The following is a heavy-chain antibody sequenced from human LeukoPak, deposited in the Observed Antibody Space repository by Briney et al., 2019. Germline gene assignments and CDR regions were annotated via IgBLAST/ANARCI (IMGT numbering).Heavy chain of an antibody. Sequence: GESLKISCKGSGYTFTNYWIGWVRQMPGKGLEFMGIVYPGDSDTRYSPSFQGQVTISVDKSINTAYLQWSSLKASDSAMYYCARAGYSNRWDGVDYWGQGTLVTVSS. CDR2: VYPGDSDT. V-gene: IGHV5-51*01. CDR1: GYTFTNYW. D-gene: IGHD2/OR15-2a*01. J-gene: IGHJ4*02. CDR3: ARAGYSNRWDGVDY.